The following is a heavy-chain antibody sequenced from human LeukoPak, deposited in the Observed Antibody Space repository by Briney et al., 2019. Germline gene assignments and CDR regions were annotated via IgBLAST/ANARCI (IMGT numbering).Heavy chain of an antibody. J-gene: IGHJ3*01. CDR1: GFTFDDYA. CDR3: ARSSYSSSSSV. D-gene: IGHD6-6*01. V-gene: IGHV3-9*01. CDR2: ISWNSGSI. Sequence: GRSLRLSRAASGFTFDDYAMHWVRQAPGKGLEWVSGISWNSGSIGYADSVKGRFTISRDNAKNSLYLQINSLRAEDTAVYYCARSSYSSSSSVWGQGTMVTVSS.